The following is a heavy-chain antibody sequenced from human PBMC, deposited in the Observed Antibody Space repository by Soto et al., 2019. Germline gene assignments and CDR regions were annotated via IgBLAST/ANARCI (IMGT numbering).Heavy chain of an antibody. Sequence: EVQLLESGGGLVQPGGSLRLSCAASGFTFSSYAMSWVRQAPGKGLEWVSDISGSGGSTYYADSVKGRFTISRDNSKNTLYLQMHSLRAEYTAVYYCANAVPPVWFGESVYGMDVWGQGTTVTVSS. V-gene: IGHV3-23*01. CDR2: ISGSGGST. D-gene: IGHD3-10*01. J-gene: IGHJ6*02. CDR1: GFTFSSYA. CDR3: ANAVPPVWFGESVYGMDV.